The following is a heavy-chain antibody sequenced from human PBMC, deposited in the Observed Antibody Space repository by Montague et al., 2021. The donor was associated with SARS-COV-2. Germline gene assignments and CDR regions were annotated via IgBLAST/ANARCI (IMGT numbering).Heavy chain of an antibody. D-gene: IGHD3-10*01. CDR2: TYYSGTT. J-gene: IGHJ3*02. Sequence: SETLSLTCTVSGGSITRNDYWGWIRQPPGKGLVWVGNTYYSGTTFINPSLESRVTISVDASKNQFSLNLTSVTAADTAVYYCARPLVRGVPKAFDIWGQGALGIVSS. CDR1: GGSITRNDY. V-gene: IGHV4-39*01. CDR3: ARPLVRGVPKAFDI.